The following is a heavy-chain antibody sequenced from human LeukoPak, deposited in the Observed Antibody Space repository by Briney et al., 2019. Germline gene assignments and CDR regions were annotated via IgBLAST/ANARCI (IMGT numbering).Heavy chain of an antibody. J-gene: IGHJ5*02. CDR2: IYPGDSDT. CDR3: ARSQGYCSGGSCLQGDWFDP. CDR1: GCSFTNYW. V-gene: IGHV5-51*01. D-gene: IGHD2-15*01. Sequence: GESLKISCKGSGCSFTNYWIGWVRQMPGKGLEWMGIIYPGDSDTRYSPSFQGQVTISADKSISTAYLQWGSLKASDTAMCYCARSQGYCSGGSCLQGDWFDPWGQGTLVTVSS.